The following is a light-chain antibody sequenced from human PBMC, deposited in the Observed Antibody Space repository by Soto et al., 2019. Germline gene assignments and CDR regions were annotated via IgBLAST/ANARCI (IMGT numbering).Light chain of an antibody. J-gene: IGKJ1*01. CDR2: KAS. V-gene: IGKV1-5*03. CDR3: QEYSSYSSWT. CDR1: QSISSW. Sequence: DIQMTQSPSTLSAFVGDRVTITCRASQSISSWSAWYQQKPGKAPNLLIYKASSLESGVPSRFSGSGSGTEFTLTISSLQPDDVATYYCQEYSSYSSWTFGQGTKV.